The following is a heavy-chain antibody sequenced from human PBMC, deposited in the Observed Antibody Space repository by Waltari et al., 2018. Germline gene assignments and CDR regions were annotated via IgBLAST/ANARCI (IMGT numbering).Heavy chain of an antibody. CDR3: ARVRNYFDY. V-gene: IGHV4-59*01. Sequence: QVQLQESGPGLVKPSETLSLTCTVSGGSISSYYWSWIRQPPGKGLEWIGYIYYSGSTNYNPSLKSRVTISVDTSKNQFSLKLSSVTAADTAVYYCARVRNYFDYWGQGTLVTVSS. CDR1: GGSISSYY. CDR2: IYYSGST. J-gene: IGHJ4*02.